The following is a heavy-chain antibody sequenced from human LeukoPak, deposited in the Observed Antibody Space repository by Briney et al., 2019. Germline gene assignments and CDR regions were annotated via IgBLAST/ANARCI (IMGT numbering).Heavy chain of an antibody. J-gene: IGHJ5*02. V-gene: IGHV4-59*01. D-gene: IGHD1-26*01. CDR3: ARLQGGSYQAWFDP. Sequence: SETLSLTCTVSGGSISSYYWSWIRQPPGKGLEWIGYIYYSGSTNYNPSLKSRVTISVDTSKNQFSLKLSSVTAADTAVYYCARLQGGSYQAWFDPWGQGTLVTVSS. CDR1: GGSISSYY. CDR2: IYYSGST.